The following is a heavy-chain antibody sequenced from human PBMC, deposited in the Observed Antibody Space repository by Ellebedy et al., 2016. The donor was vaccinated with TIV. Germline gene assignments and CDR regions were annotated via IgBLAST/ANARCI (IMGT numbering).Heavy chain of an antibody. CDR1: GFNFRSYW. D-gene: IGHD4-17*01. CDR3: ARRASYGDYAVQVNPWFDP. Sequence: GESLKISCAASGFNFRSYWMAWVRQAPGKGLEWVAKIRQEGDEIYYVESVKGRFTISRDNAKNSLFLQMTSLRVEDTALYYCARRASYGDYAVQVNPWFDPWGQGTLVTVSS. J-gene: IGHJ5*02. V-gene: IGHV3-7*01. CDR2: IRQEGDEI.